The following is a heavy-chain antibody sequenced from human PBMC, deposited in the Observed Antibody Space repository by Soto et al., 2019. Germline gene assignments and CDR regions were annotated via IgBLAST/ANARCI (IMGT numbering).Heavy chain of an antibody. Sequence: PGASLSLHSGTSSCNYKLYTMFWVRPVQKKGLEWVSGINGGDGPTYYADSVKGRLTSSRDNSRNTLYLQMNSLRAEDTVIFYCAKAMRLGGVCDIYFWG. CDR1: SCNYKLYT. D-gene: IGHD2-2*01. J-gene: IGHJ2*01. V-gene: IGHV3-23*01. CDR3: AKAMRLGGVCDIYF. CDR2: INGGDGPT.